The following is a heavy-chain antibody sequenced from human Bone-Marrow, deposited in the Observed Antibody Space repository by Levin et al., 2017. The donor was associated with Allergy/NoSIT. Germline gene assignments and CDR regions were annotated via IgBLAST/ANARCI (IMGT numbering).Heavy chain of an antibody. D-gene: IGHD4-23*01. V-gene: IGHV4-59*10. CDR2: IYSSGRT. CDR1: GDSITNYY. CDR3: ARYDYGGNSGLWYFDL. Sequence: SETLSLICTVSGDSITNYYWSWIRQPAGKGLEWIGRIYSSGRTDCSPSLKSRVTMSIDTSKNRLSLKVTSVTAADTAVYYCARYDYGGNSGLWYFDLWGRGTLVTVSS. J-gene: IGHJ2*01.